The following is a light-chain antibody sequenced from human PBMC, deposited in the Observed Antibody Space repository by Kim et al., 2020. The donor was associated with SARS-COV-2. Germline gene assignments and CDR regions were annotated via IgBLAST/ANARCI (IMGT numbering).Light chain of an antibody. CDR2: AAS. Sequence: DIQLTQSPSFLSASVGDRVTITCRASHGISSYLAWYQQKPGKAPKLLIYAASTLQSGVPSRFSGSGSGTEFTLTISSLQPEDFATYYCQQLNSYSYTFGQGTKLEI. J-gene: IGKJ2*01. CDR3: QQLNSYSYT. CDR1: HGISSY. V-gene: IGKV1-9*01.